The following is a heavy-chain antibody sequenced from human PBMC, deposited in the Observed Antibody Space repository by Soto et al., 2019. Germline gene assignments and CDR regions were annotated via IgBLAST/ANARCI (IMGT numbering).Heavy chain of an antibody. CDR3: ARDPSYYGMDV. V-gene: IGHV1-3*01. Sequence: EASVKVSCKASGYTLTSYAMHWVRQAPGQRLEWMGWINAGNGNTKYSQKFQGRVTITRDTSASTAYMELSSLRSEDTAVYYCARDPSYYGMDVWGQGTTVTVSS. CDR1: GYTLTSYA. CDR2: INAGNGNT. J-gene: IGHJ6*02.